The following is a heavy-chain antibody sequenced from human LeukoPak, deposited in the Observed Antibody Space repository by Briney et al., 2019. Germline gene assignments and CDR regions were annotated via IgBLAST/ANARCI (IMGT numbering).Heavy chain of an antibody. CDR3: ARGASMVRGVNYYY. CDR2: ISAYNGNT. Sequence: ASVKVSCKASGYTFTDFGISWVRRAPGQGLEWMGWISAYNGNTNYAQKLQGRVTMTTDTSTSTAYMELRSLRSDDTAVYYCARGASMVRGVNYYYWGQGTLVTVSS. CDR1: GYTFTDFG. D-gene: IGHD3-10*01. J-gene: IGHJ4*02. V-gene: IGHV1-18*01.